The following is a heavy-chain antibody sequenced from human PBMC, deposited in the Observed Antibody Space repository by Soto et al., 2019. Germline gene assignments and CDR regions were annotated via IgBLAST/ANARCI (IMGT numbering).Heavy chain of an antibody. Sequence: QVQLVESGGGVVQPGRSLRLSCAASGFTFSSYAMHWVRQAPGTGLEWVAVISYDGSNKYYADSVKGRFTISRDNSKNTLYLQMNSLRAEDTAVYYCARGGTVFAMIGAVPGYWGQGTLVTVSS. D-gene: IGHD3-22*01. V-gene: IGHV3-30-3*01. CDR1: GFTFSSYA. CDR3: ARGGTVFAMIGAVPGY. CDR2: ISYDGSNK. J-gene: IGHJ4*02.